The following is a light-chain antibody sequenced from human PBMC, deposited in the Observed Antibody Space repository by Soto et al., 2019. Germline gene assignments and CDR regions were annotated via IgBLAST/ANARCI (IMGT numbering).Light chain of an antibody. V-gene: IGKV2-28*01. CDR1: QSLLHSNGYNY. Sequence: DIVMTQSPLSLPVTPGEPASISCRSSQSLLHSNGYNYLDWYLQKPGQSPQLLIYLGSNRASGVPDRFSGSGSVTEFTLKISRVEAEDVGVYYCMQALQTPYTFGQGTKLEIK. CDR3: MQALQTPYT. CDR2: LGS. J-gene: IGKJ2*01.